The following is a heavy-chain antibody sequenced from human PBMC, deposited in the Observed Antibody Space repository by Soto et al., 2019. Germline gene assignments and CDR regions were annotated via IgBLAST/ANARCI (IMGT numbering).Heavy chain of an antibody. Sequence: GGSPRLSCAASGFSLRDYGMHWVRQAPGKGLEYVAAVSDDGSEQYYADSVRGRFTISRDNSKNTVYLQLDSLTTGDTAVYYCARDPTGGYFHYDYWGQGALVTVSS. D-gene: IGHD1-26*01. V-gene: IGHV3-30*17. CDR1: GFSLRDYG. CDR3: ARDPTGGYFHYDY. CDR2: VSDDGSEQ. J-gene: IGHJ4*02.